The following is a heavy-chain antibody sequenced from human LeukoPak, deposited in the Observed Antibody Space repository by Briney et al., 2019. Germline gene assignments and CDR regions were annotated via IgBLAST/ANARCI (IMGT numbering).Heavy chain of an antibody. Sequence: GGSLRLSCAASGFAFNTYWMHWVRQVPGKGLVWVSSLSPDGTDTHYAGYVKGRFTISRDNAKNTLFLQMNSLRSEDTALYYCARDPETLTPHDYWGQGTLVTVSS. J-gene: IGHJ4*02. CDR2: LSPDGTDT. D-gene: IGHD1-14*01. V-gene: IGHV3-74*01. CDR3: ARDPETLTPHDY. CDR1: GFAFNTYW.